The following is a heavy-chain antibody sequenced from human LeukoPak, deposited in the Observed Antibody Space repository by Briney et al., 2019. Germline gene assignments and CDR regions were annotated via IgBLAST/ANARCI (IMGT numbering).Heavy chain of an antibody. CDR1: GYSISSGYY. Sequence: PSETLSLTCTVSGYSISSGYYWGWIRQPPGKGLEWIGSIYHSGRTFYNPSLKSRVTISVDTSKNQFSLRLTSVTAADTAVYYCATIGETRLYSGSYFLGYWGQGTLVTVSS. CDR3: ATIGETRLYSGSYFLGY. V-gene: IGHV4-38-2*02. D-gene: IGHD1-26*01. J-gene: IGHJ4*02. CDR2: IYHSGRT.